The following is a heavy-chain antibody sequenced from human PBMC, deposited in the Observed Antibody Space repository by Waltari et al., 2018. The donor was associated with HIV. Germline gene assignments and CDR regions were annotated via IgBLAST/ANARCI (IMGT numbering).Heavy chain of an antibody. Sequence: QVQLQQWGAGLLKPSETLSLTCAVYGGSFSGYYWRWIRQPPVKGLEWIGEINHSGSTNYTPSRQSRVAISVDTSKNQFSLKLTSVTAADTAVYYCARGSRGFGGGFDYWGQGTLVTVSS. J-gene: IGHJ4*02. D-gene: IGHD3-10*01. V-gene: IGHV4-34*01. CDR2: INHSGST. CDR3: ARGSRGFGGGFDY. CDR1: GGSFSGYY.